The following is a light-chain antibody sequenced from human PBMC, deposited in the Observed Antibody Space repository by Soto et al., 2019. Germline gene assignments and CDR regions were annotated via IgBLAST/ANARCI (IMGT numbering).Light chain of an antibody. CDR3: SSYTSSSTYV. CDR1: SSDVGGYPY. V-gene: IGLV2-14*01. J-gene: IGLJ1*01. Sequence: ALTQPASVSGSPGPSITVTCTGTSSDVGGYPYVSWHKLHPGKAPKLMVYEVSNRPSGVSNRFSGSKSGNTASLTISGLQSEDEADYYCSSYTSSSTYVFGTGTKVTVL. CDR2: EVS.